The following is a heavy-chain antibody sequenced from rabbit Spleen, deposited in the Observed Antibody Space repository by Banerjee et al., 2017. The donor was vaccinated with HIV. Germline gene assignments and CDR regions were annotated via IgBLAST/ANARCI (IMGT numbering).Heavy chain of an antibody. J-gene: IGHJ4*01. CDR2: IYTGNGKT. D-gene: IGHD8-1*01. Sequence: QEQLVESGGGLVQPEGSLTLTCTASGFSFSSSYDMCWVRQAPGKGLEWIGCIYTGNGKTYYASWAKGRFTISKSSSTTVTLQMTSLTAADTATYFCARDAGTGDYIDVYFSLWGQGTLVTVS. CDR3: ARDAGTGDYIDVYFSL. V-gene: IGHV1S45*01. CDR1: GFSFSSSYD.